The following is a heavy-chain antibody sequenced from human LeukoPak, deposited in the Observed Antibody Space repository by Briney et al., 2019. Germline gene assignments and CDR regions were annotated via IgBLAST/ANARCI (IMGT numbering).Heavy chain of an antibody. D-gene: IGHD4-17*01. Sequence: GGSLRLSCAASGFIFRNHWLSWVRQVPGRGLEWVAHIKQGGNEKLYVDSVEGRFTLSRDDSKNSLYLQMNSLRVDDSAVYYCARGPNYGDRVDYFDYWGQGTLVTVSS. J-gene: IGHJ4*02. V-gene: IGHV3-7*01. CDR3: ARGPNYGDRVDYFDY. CDR1: GFIFRNHW. CDR2: IKQGGNEK.